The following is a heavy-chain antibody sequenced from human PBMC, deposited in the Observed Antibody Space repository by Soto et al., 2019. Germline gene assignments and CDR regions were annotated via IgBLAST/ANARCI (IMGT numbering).Heavy chain of an antibody. V-gene: IGHV1-69*02. Sequence: ASVKVSCKASGGTFSSYTISWVRQAPGQGLEWMGRIIPILGIANYAQKFQGRVTITADKSTSTAYMELSSLRSEDTAVYYCASLLVGSGSYREIYYMDVWGKGTTVTVSS. CDR1: GGTFSSYT. CDR2: IIPILGIA. J-gene: IGHJ6*03. D-gene: IGHD3-10*01. CDR3: ASLLVGSGSYREIYYMDV.